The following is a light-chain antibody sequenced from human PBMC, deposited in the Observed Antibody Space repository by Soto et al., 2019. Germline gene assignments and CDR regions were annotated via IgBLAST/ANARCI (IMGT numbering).Light chain of an antibody. V-gene: IGKV3-20*01. CDR3: HEYCSSPRT. J-gene: IGKJ1*01. CDR1: QSVSSNY. Sequence: EIVLTQSPGTLSLSPGERATLSCRASQSVSSNYLAWYQQKPGQAPRLLISGASSRATGIPDRFSGSGSGTDFTLTISRLEPEDFAVYYCHEYCSSPRTFGQGTKVEIK. CDR2: GAS.